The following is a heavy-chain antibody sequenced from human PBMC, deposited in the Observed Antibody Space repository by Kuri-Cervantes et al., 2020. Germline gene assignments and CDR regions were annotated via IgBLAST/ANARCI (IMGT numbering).Heavy chain of an antibody. V-gene: IGHV3-11*01. D-gene: IGHD3-9*01. Sequence: GESLKISCAASGFSFSDYYMNWIRQAPGKGLEWVSYISGSGITIYYADSVKGRFTISRDNSKNTLYLQMNSLRAEDTAVYYCAKDKGLIGYFDWLPTTNYYGMDVWGQGTTVTVSS. CDR2: ISGSGITI. CDR1: GFSFSDYY. CDR3: AKDKGLIGYFDWLPTTNYYGMDV. J-gene: IGHJ6*02.